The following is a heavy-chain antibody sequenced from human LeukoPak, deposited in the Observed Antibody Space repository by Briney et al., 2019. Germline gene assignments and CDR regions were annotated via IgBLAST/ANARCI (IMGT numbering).Heavy chain of an antibody. V-gene: IGHV3-33*01. Sequence: GGSLRLSCAASGFTFSSYGMHWVLQAPGKGLEWVAVIWYDGSNKYYADSVKGRFTISRDNSKNTLYLQMNSLRAEDTAVYYCARDIAVAGNYDYWGQGTLVTVSS. D-gene: IGHD6-19*01. CDR1: GFTFSSYG. CDR2: IWYDGSNK. CDR3: ARDIAVAGNYDY. J-gene: IGHJ4*02.